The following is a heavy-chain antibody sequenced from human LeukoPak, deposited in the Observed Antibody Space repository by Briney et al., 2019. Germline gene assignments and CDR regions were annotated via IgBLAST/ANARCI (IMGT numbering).Heavy chain of an antibody. V-gene: IGHV4-34*01. Sequence: SETLSLTCAVYGGSFSGYYWSWIRQPPGKGLEWIGEINHSGSTNYNPSLKSRVTISVDTSKKQFSLKLSSVTAADTAVYYCARDIIYYYMDVWGKGTTVTVSS. CDR2: INHSGST. CDR3: ARDIIYYYMDV. D-gene: IGHD3-10*01. CDR1: GGSFSGYY. J-gene: IGHJ6*03.